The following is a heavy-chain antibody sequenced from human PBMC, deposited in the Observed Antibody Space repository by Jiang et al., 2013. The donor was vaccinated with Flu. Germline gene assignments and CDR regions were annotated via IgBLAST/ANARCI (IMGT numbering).Heavy chain of an antibody. V-gene: IGHV5-51*01. D-gene: IGHD2-2*01. CDR1: GYSFTSYW. J-gene: IGHJ4*02. CDR2: IYADDSDT. Sequence: GAEVKKPGESLKISCKGSGYSFTSYWIGWVRQMPGKDLEWMGVIYADDSDTRYNPSFQGQVTISADKSTSTAYLHWISLKASDTAMYYCARRGSSGVDYWGQGTLVTVSS. CDR3: ARRGSSGVDY.